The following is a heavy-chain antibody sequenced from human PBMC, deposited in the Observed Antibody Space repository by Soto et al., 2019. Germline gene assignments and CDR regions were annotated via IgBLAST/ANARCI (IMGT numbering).Heavy chain of an antibody. D-gene: IGHD2-15*01. Sequence: GGSLRLSCAASGFTFSNAWMSWVRQAPGKGLEWVGRIKSKTDGGTTDYAAPVKGRFTISRDDSKNTLYLQMNSLKTVDTAVDYCTTASVVVVAATSDYWGQGTLVTVSS. CDR1: GFTFSNAW. J-gene: IGHJ4*02. CDR3: TTASVVVVAATSDY. V-gene: IGHV3-15*01. CDR2: IKSKTDGGTT.